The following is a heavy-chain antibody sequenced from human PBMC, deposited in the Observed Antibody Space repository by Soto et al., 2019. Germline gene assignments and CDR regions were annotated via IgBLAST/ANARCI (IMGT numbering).Heavy chain of an antibody. CDR2: INHSGSN. CDR3: ARSLRGYYPPLNYYGMDV. Sequence: LSLTCVVSGGSFSTYYYNWIRQSPGKGLEWIGEINHSGSNNYSPSLKSRVTMSLDTSKNQFSLKLTSVTAADTAVYYCARSLRGYYPPLNYYGMDVWGQGTTVTVSS. D-gene: IGHD3-3*01. J-gene: IGHJ6*02. V-gene: IGHV4-34*01. CDR1: GGSFSTYY.